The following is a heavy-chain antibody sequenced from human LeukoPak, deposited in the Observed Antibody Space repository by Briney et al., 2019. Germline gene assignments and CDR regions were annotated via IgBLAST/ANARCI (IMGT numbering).Heavy chain of an antibody. CDR1: GDSISTSSYY. CDR3: ARVRFGMATIGDYYYYMDV. Sequence: PSETLSLTCSVSGDSISTSSYYWGWIRQPPGKGLEWIGEIYHSGSTNYNPSLKSRVTISVDTSKNQFSLKLSSVTAADTAVYYCARVRFGMATIGDYYYYMDVWGKGTTVTISS. D-gene: IGHD5-24*01. J-gene: IGHJ6*03. CDR2: IYHSGST. V-gene: IGHV4-39*07.